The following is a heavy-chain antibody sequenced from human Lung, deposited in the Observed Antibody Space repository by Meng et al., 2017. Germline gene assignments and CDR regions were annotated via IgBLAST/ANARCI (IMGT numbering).Heavy chain of an antibody. CDR3: ARGLGEAVVPRTMFDY. CDR2: IYHSGGT. Sequence: VALQEPGPGLAKPSGTLSRTCGVACGSISSSNWWSWVRQPPGKGLEWIGEIYHSGGTKYNPSLKSRVTISVDKSKNQFSLKLSSVTAADTAVYYCARGLGEAVVPRTMFDYWGQGTLVTVSS. J-gene: IGHJ4*02. D-gene: IGHD2-2*01. V-gene: IGHV4-4*02. CDR1: CGSISSSNW.